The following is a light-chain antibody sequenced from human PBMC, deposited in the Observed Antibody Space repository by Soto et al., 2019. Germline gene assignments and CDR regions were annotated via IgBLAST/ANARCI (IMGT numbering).Light chain of an antibody. V-gene: IGLV2-11*01. CDR2: DVS. Sequence: QSVLTQPRSVSGCPGQSVTISCTGTSSDVGGYNYVSWYQQHAGKAPKLIIYDVSKRPSGVPRRFSGSKFGNTASLTISGLQAEDEADYYCCSYAGTYTWVFGGGTRLTVL. CDR3: CSYAGTYTWV. J-gene: IGLJ3*02. CDR1: SSDVGGYNY.